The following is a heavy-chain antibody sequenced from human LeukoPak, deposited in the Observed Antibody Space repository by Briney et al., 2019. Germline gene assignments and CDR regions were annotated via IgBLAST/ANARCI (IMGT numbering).Heavy chain of an antibody. J-gene: IGHJ4*02. Sequence: GGSLRLSCAASGFTFSGSAMHWGRQASGKGLEWVGRIISKANSYATAYAASVKGRFTISRDDSKNTAYLQMNSLKTADTAVYYCSPQGDSSGYYLSDYWGQGTLVTVSS. V-gene: IGHV3-73*01. CDR3: SPQGDSSGYYLSDY. D-gene: IGHD3-22*01. CDR2: IISKANSYAT. CDR1: GFTFSGSA.